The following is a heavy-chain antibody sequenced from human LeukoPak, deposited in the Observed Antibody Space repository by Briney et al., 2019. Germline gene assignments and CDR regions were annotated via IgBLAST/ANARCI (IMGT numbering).Heavy chain of an antibody. Sequence: GGSLRLSCAASGFTFSSYAMHWVRQAPGKGLEWVAVISYDGSNKYYAGSVKGRFTISRDNSKNTLYLQMNSLRAEDTAVYYCATNSYYYGSGSYSVSSLTFDYWGQGTLVTVSS. CDR2: ISYDGSNK. V-gene: IGHV3-30*04. D-gene: IGHD3-10*01. CDR1: GFTFSSYA. CDR3: ATNSYYYGSGSYSVSSLTFDY. J-gene: IGHJ4*02.